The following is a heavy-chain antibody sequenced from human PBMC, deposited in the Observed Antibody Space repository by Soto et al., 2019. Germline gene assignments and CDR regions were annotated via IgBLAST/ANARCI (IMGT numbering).Heavy chain of an antibody. D-gene: IGHD6-19*01. Sequence: SETLSLTCTVSGGSISSSSYYWGWIRQPPGKGLEWIGSIYYSGSTYYNPSLKSRVTISVDTSKNQFSLKLSSVTAADTAVYYCATARVYSGWLYYFDYWGQGTLVTVSS. J-gene: IGHJ4*02. V-gene: IGHV4-39*01. CDR1: GGSISSSSYY. CDR2: IYYSGST. CDR3: ATARVYSGWLYYFDY.